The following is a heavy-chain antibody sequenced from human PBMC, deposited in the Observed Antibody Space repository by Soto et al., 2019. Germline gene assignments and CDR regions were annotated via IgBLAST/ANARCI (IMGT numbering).Heavy chain of an antibody. D-gene: IGHD3-3*01. CDR1: GFTFSSYR. CDR2: IKQDGSEK. J-gene: IGHJ6*02. V-gene: IGHV3-7*03. Sequence: GGSLRLSCAASGFTFSSYRMSWVRQAPGKGLEWVANIKQDGSEKYYVDSVKGRFTISRDNAKNSLYLQMNSLRAEDTAVYYCARDPGRXIFGVVINGRGLYGMDVWGQGTTVTVSS. CDR3: ARDPGRXIFGVVINGRGLYGMDV.